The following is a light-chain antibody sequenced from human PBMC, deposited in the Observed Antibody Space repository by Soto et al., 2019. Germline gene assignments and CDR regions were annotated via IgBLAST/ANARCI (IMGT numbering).Light chain of an antibody. Sequence: QSVLTQSPSVSGAPGQRVTISCTGSSSNIGAGYDVHWYQQLPGAAPKLLIYRNTNRPSGVPDRLSGSKSGTSASLAITGLQAEDESDYYCQSYDSKLSGWVFGGGTKLTVL. V-gene: IGLV1-40*01. CDR1: SSNIGAGYD. CDR2: RNT. CDR3: QSYDSKLSGWV. J-gene: IGLJ3*02.